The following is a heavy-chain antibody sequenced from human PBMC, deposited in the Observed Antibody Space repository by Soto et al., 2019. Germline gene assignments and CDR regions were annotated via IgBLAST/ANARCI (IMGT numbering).Heavy chain of an antibody. J-gene: IGHJ5*02. D-gene: IGHD2-15*01. CDR2: IYDSVSYYSGNT. Sequence: PSETLSLTCTVSGGSISDYYWNWIRQPPWQGLEWMGYIYDSVSYYSGNTNYNPSLKSRVTISLDTSKNQFSLNLTSVTAADTALYYCAGGVVVAASPPWFDPWGQGTLVTVSS. CDR1: GGSISDYY. V-gene: IGHV4-59*01. CDR3: AGGVVVAASPPWFDP.